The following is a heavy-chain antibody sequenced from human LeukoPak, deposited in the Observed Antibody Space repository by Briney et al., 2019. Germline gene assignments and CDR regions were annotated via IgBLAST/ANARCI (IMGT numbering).Heavy chain of an antibody. CDR1: GGSFSGYY. Sequence: SETLSLTCAVYGGSFSGYYWSWIRQPPGKGLEWIGEINHSGSTNYNPSLKSRVTISVDTSKNQFSLKLSSVTAADTAVYYCARRGDSSGPDAFDIWGQGTMVTVSS. CDR2: INHSGST. J-gene: IGHJ3*02. V-gene: IGHV4-34*01. CDR3: ARRGDSSGPDAFDI. D-gene: IGHD3-22*01.